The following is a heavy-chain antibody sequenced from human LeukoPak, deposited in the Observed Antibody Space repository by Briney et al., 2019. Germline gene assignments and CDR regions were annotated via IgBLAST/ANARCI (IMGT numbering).Heavy chain of an antibody. CDR2: INRDGSVE. CDR3: VGHNY. J-gene: IGHJ4*02. V-gene: IGHV3-7*01. CDR1: GFTLSSYW. Sequence: GGSLRLSCAASGFTLSSYWMHWVRQAPGKGLEWVANINRDGSVEYYVDSVKGRFTISRENTKNSLYLQMNRLRAGDTAVYYCVGHNYWGQGTPVTVSS.